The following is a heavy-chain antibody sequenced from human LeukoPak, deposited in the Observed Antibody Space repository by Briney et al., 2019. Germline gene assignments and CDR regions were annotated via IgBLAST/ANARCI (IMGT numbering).Heavy chain of an antibody. V-gene: IGHV1-46*03. J-gene: IGHJ4*02. D-gene: IGHD3-9*01. Sequence: GASVKVSCKASGYTFTSYYMHWVRQAPGQGLEWMGIINPSGGSTSYAQKLQGRVTMTRDTSTSTVYMELSSLRSEDTAVYYCARGESNYDILTGYLDYWGQGTLVTVSS. CDR2: INPSGGST. CDR1: GYTFTSYY. CDR3: ARGESNYDILTGYLDY.